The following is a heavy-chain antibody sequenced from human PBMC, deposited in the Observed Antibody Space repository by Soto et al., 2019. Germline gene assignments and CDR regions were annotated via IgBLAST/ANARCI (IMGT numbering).Heavy chain of an antibody. V-gene: IGHV3-9*01. D-gene: IGHD3-22*01. Sequence: GGSLILSCAASGFTFDDYSMHWVRQAPGKGLEWVSGISWNSGSIGYADSVKGRFTISRDNAKNSLYLQMNSLRAEDTALYYCAKDRGSPYYDSSGPNYWGQGTLVTVSS. CDR1: GFTFDDYS. CDR3: AKDRGSPYYDSSGPNY. J-gene: IGHJ4*02. CDR2: ISWNSGSI.